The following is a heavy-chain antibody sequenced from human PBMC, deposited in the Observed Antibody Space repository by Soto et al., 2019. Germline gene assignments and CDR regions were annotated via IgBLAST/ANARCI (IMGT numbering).Heavy chain of an antibody. D-gene: IGHD3-9*01. CDR3: AKEPVNYDILNHYYYYFET. V-gene: IGHV3-23*01. J-gene: IGHJ5*02. Sequence: GGSLRLFCAASGFTFSSYSMNWVRQVPWKGLECVSAISGGGEDTSYADSVKGRFTVYRDNSRNTLYLQMNSLRAEDTSVYYCAKEPVNYDILNHYYYYFETCGRRTLVAF. CDR1: GFTFSSYS. CDR2: ISGGGEDT.